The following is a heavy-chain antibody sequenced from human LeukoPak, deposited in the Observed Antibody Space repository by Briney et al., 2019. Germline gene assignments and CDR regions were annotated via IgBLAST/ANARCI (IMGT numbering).Heavy chain of an antibody. CDR2: ISYDGSNK. CDR3: ARDWVRGPYYYYGMDG. CDR1: GFTFSSYA. Sequence: GGSLRLSCAASGFTFSSYAMHWVRQAPGKGLEWVAVISYDGSNKYYADSVKGRFTISRDNSKNTLYLQMNSLRAEDTAVYYCARDWVRGPYYYYGMDGWGQGTTVTVSS. V-gene: IGHV3-30-3*01. D-gene: IGHD3-10*01. J-gene: IGHJ6*02.